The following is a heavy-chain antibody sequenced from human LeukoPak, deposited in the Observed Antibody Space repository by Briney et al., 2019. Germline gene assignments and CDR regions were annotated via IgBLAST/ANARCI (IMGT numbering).Heavy chain of an antibody. CDR2: IYYSGSA. V-gene: IGHV4-59*01. J-gene: IGHJ4*02. Sequence: SETLSLTCTVSGGSISDYSWSWIRQPPGKGLEWIGNIYYSGSANHNPSLKSRVTISRDTSKNQFSLKLSSVTAADTAVYYCARFNTYYYGSGIDYWGQGTLVTVSS. CDR3: ARFNTYYYGSGIDY. D-gene: IGHD3-10*01. CDR1: GGSISDYS.